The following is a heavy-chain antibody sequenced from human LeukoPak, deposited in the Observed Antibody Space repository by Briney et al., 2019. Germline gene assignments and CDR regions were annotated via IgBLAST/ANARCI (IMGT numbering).Heavy chain of an antibody. V-gene: IGHV1-2*02. CDR1: GYTFTGQY. J-gene: IGHJ4*02. Sequence: ASVKVSCKASGYTFTGQYMHWVRQAPGQGLEWMGWINPNTGVTNYAQRLQGRVTMTRDTTISTAYMELSRLTSDDTAVYFCASYPRYSSSPPFDYWGQGTLATVSS. CDR3: ASYPRYSSSPPFDY. CDR2: INPNTGVT. D-gene: IGHD6-6*01.